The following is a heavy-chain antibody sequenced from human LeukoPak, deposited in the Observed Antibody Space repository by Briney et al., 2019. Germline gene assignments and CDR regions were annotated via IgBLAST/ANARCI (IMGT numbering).Heavy chain of an antibody. V-gene: IGHV3-7*03. Sequence: GGSLRLSCVASGSFSDHYMDWVRQVPGKGLEWVANIKKDGSETYYVDSVKGRFTISRDNAKISLYLQMNSLRAEDTAMYYCARGRYSGTTYYFDYRGLGTLVTVSS. CDR1: GSFSDHY. J-gene: IGHJ4*02. D-gene: IGHD5-12*01. CDR2: IKKDGSET. CDR3: ARGRYSGTTYYFDY.